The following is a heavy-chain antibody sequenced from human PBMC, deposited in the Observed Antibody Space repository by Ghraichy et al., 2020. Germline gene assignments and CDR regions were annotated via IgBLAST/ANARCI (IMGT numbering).Heavy chain of an antibody. V-gene: IGHV4-59*01. Sequence: SETLSLTCTVSGGSISSYYWSWIRQPPGKGLEWIGYIYYSGSTNYNPSLKSRVTISVDTSKNQFSLKLSSVTAADTAVYYCARASRRSLVSDYWGQGTLVTVSS. D-gene: IGHD2-2*01. J-gene: IGHJ4*02. CDR2: IYYSGST. CDR1: GGSISSYY. CDR3: ARASRRSLVSDY.